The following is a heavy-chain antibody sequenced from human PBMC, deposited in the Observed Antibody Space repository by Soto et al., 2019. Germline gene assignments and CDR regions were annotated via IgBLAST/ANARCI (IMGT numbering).Heavy chain of an antibody. CDR3: TTEAGYVDWVRNFDY. D-gene: IGHD3-9*01. CDR2: IKSKTDGGTT. J-gene: IGHJ4*02. CDR1: GFTFSNAW. V-gene: IGHV3-15*01. Sequence: GGSLRLSCAASGFTFSNAWMSWVRQAPGKGLEWVGRIKSKTDGGTTDYAATVKGRFTISRDDSKNTLYLQMNSLKTEDTAVYYCTTEAGYVDWVRNFDYWGQGTLVTVS.